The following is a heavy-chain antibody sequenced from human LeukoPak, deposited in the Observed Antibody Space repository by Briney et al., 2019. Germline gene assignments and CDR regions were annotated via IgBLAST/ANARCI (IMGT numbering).Heavy chain of an antibody. CDR1: GYSISSGYY. CDR3: ARTAEYDSSCYYYY. CDR2: IYHSGST. J-gene: IGHJ4*02. Sequence: PSETLSLTCTVSGYSISSGYYWGWIRQPPGKGLEWIGSIYHSGSTYYNPSLKSRVTISVDTSKNQFSLKLSSVTAADMAVYYCARTAEYDSSCYYYYWGQGTLVTVSS. V-gene: IGHV4-38-2*02. D-gene: IGHD3-22*01.